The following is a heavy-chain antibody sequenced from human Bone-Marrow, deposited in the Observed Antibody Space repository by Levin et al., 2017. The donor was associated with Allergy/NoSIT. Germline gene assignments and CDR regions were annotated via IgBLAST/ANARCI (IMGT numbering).Heavy chain of an antibody. CDR2: INHSGST. CDR3: AVRYYYDSSGALLYYFDY. CDR1: GGSFSGYY. Sequence: SQTLSLTCAVYGGSFSGYYWSWIRQPPGKGLEWIGEINHSGSTNYNPSLKSRVTISVDTSKNQFSLKLSSVTAADTAVYYCAVRYYYDSSGALLYYFDYWGQGTLVTVSS. D-gene: IGHD3-22*01. J-gene: IGHJ4*02. V-gene: IGHV4-34*01.